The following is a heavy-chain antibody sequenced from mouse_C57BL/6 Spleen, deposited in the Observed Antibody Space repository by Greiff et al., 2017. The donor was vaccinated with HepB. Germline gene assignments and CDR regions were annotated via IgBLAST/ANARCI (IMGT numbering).Heavy chain of an antibody. D-gene: IGHD1-1*01. CDR1: GYNFTRPR. Sequence: QVRLEQGGAGLVKPGASVKMSSPAPGYNFTRPRIHWVKQRPGQGLEWIGDIYPGSGSTNYNEKFKSKATLTVDTSSSTAYMQLSSLTSEDSAVYYCARDYGSSHYFDYWGQGTTLTVSS. CDR3: ARDYGSSHYFDY. J-gene: IGHJ2*01. CDR2: IYPGSGST. V-gene: IGHV1-55*01.